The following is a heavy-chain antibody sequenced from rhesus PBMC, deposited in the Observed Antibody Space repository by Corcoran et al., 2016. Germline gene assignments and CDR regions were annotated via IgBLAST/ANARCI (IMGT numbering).Heavy chain of an antibody. CDR2: IYGNSAST. D-gene: IGHD1-20*01. CDR1: GGPIIESYS. Sequence: QVQLQESGPGLVKPSEPLSLTFAVSGGPIIESYSWNWIRPPTGKGLEWIGNIYGNSASTYYNPSLKSRVTISKDTSKNQFFLKLSSVTAADTAVYYCARRNKRGFDFDYWGQGVLVTVSS. CDR3: ARRNKRGFDFDY. J-gene: IGHJ4*01. V-gene: IGHV4S9*01.